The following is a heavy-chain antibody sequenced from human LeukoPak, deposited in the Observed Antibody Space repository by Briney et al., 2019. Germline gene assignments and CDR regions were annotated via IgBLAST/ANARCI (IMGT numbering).Heavy chain of an antibody. D-gene: IGHD6-6*01. CDR1: GGSISSNSYY. CDR2: IYHSGST. Sequence: SETLSLTCAVSGGSISSNSYYWGWIRQPPGKGLEWIGSIYHSGSTYYNPSLKSRVTISVDTSKNQFSLKLSSVTAADTAVYYCARLYSSSPDYWGQGTLVTVSS. J-gene: IGHJ4*02. CDR3: ARLYSSSPDY. V-gene: IGHV4-39*07.